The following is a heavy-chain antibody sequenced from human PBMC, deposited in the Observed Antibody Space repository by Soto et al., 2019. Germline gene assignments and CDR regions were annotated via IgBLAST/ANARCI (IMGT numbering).Heavy chain of an antibody. Sequence: PGGSLRLSCAASGFSFRSYNMNWVRQAPGKGLEWVSSISGDSNYIYYADSVQGRFTISRDNAKNSVYLQMNSLRAEDTAVYYCARVVYFDRSAYGLWGQGTMVTVSS. D-gene: IGHD3-22*01. J-gene: IGHJ3*01. CDR2: ISGDSNYI. CDR1: GFSFRSYN. V-gene: IGHV3-21*01. CDR3: ARVVYFDRSAYGL.